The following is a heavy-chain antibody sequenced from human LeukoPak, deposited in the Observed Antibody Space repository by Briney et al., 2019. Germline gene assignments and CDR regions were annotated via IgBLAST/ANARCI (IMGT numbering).Heavy chain of an antibody. CDR1: GGSTSSYY. CDR3: AGTTTKVAFDI. CDR2: IYTSGST. Sequence: SETLSLTCTVSGGSTSSYYWSWIRQPAGKGLEWIGRIYTSGSTNYNPPLKSRVTMSVDTSKNHFSLKLSSVTAADTAVYYCAGTTTKVAFDIWGQGTMVTVSS. V-gene: IGHV4-4*07. D-gene: IGHD2/OR15-2a*01. J-gene: IGHJ3*02.